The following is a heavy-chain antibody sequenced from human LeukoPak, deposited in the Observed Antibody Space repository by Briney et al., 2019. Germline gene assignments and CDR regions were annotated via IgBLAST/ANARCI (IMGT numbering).Heavy chain of an antibody. J-gene: IGHJ4*02. CDR1: GFTFSDHY. V-gene: IGHV3-72*01. Sequence: GGSLRLSCAASGFTFSDHYMDWVRQAPGKGLEWVGRTRNKANSYTTEYAAPVKGRFTISRDDSKNSLYLQMNSLKTEDTAVYYCASLRGEYYYDSSGYGDYWGQGTLVTVSS. CDR2: TRNKANSYTT. D-gene: IGHD3-22*01. CDR3: ASLRGEYYYDSSGYGDY.